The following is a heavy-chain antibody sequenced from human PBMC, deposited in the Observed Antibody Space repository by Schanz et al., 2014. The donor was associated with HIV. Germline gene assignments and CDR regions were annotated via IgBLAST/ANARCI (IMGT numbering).Heavy chain of an antibody. Sequence: ARLVQSGAEVKRPGASVTVSCTAAGSTFPDLDVNWVRQAAGQGLEWMAWLNPKSGNTGYAQKFQGRVAMTTDTSTSTAYMDLRSLRSDDTAVYYCAREKTTLNWFDPWGQGTLVTVSS. V-gene: IGHV1-8*01. CDR2: LNPKSGNT. CDR1: GSTFPDLD. CDR3: AREKTTLNWFDP. J-gene: IGHJ5*02.